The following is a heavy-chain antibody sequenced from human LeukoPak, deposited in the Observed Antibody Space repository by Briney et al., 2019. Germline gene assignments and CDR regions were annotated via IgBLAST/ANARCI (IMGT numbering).Heavy chain of an antibody. CDR1: GGSISSSSYY. V-gene: IGHV4-39*07. D-gene: IGHD2-15*01. Sequence: SETLSLTCTVSGGSISSSSYYWGCIRQPPGKGLEWIGSIYYSGSTYYNPSLKSRVTMSVDTSKNQFSLKLSSVTAADTAVYYCARDRPVVVVAATRGWFDPWGQGTLVTVSS. J-gene: IGHJ5*02. CDR2: IYYSGST. CDR3: ARDRPVVVVAATRGWFDP.